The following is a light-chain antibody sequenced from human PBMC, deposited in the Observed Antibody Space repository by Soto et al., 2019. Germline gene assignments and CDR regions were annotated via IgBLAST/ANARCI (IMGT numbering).Light chain of an antibody. Sequence: EIRISQSPSTLSASVGDTVTITCRASQRMSGWLAWHQQKPGKAPKLLIYDVSALKRGVPPRFSGSGSGAEFTLTISSLQPGDFATYYCQHYNSYSEAFGQGTKVDIK. CDR3: QHYNSYSEA. CDR1: QRMSGW. CDR2: DVS. J-gene: IGKJ1*01. V-gene: IGKV1-5*01.